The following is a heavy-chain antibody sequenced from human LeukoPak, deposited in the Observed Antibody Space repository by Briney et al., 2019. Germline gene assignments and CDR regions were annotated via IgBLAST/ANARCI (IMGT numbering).Heavy chain of an antibody. V-gene: IGHV1-2*06. D-gene: IGHD4-23*01. J-gene: IGHJ4*02. Sequence: ASVKVSCKASGYTLTDYYMHWVRQAPGQGLEWMGRINPNSGGTNYAQKFQGRVTMTRDTSISTVYMELSRLRSDDTAVYYCARGWLAETTVVTPYNYWGQGTVVTVSS. CDR2: INPNSGGT. CDR3: ARGWLAETTVVTPYNY. CDR1: GYTLTDYY.